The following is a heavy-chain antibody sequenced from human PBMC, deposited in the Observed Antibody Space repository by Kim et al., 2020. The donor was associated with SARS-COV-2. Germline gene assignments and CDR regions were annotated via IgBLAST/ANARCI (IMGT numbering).Heavy chain of an antibody. CDR2: T. J-gene: IGHJ4*02. CDR3: ARSGSYSWDY. Sequence: TKYSQKFQGRVTITRDTSASTAYMELSSLRSEDTAVYYCARSGSYSWDYWGQGTLVTVSS. D-gene: IGHD1-26*01. V-gene: IGHV1-3*01.